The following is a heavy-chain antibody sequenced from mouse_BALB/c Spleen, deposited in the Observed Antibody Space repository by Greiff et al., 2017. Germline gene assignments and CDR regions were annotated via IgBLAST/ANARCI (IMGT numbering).Heavy chain of an antibody. CDR2: ISSGGSYT. D-gene: IGHD2-4*01. CDR3: TKFIYYDYDGYFDY. CDR1: GFTFSSYT. Sequence: EVHLVESGGGLVKPGGSLKLSCAASGFTFSSYTMSWVRQTPEKRLEWVATISSGGSYTYYPDSVKGRFTISRDNAKNTLYLQMSSLKSEDTAMYYCTKFIYYDYDGYFDYWGQGTTLTVSS. V-gene: IGHV5-6-4*01. J-gene: IGHJ2*01.